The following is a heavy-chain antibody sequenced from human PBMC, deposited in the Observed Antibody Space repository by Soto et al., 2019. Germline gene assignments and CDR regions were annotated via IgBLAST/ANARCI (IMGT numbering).Heavy chain of an antibody. CDR2: VSNRNGVT. J-gene: IGHJ4*02. V-gene: IGHV1-18*04. Sequence: QVQLVQSGGEVKKPGASVKVSCKTSGYTFANFDFSWVRQAPGQGLEWMGWVSNRNGVTNYAENFRDRVTISTDTSTNTVYMELWTLRSDDTAVYFCARERLNTGWYGFDYWGQGTQVTVSS. CDR3: ARERLNTGWYGFDY. CDR1: GYTFANFD. D-gene: IGHD6-19*01.